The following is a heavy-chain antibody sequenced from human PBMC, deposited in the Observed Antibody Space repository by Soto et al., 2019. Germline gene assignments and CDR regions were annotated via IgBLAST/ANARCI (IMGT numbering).Heavy chain of an antibody. CDR1: GYTFNRYA. CDR2: ISAYNGNT. V-gene: IGHV1-18*01. J-gene: IGHJ4*02. D-gene: IGHD3-22*01. CDR3: ARLYYYDSSGYYSVEDF. Sequence: QVQLVQSGAEVKKPGASVKVSCKASGYTFNRYAISWVRQAPGQGLEWMGWISAYNGNTNYAQKLQGRVTMTIDTSTSTAYMELRSLRSDATAVYYCARLYYYDSSGYYSVEDFWGQGTLVTVSS.